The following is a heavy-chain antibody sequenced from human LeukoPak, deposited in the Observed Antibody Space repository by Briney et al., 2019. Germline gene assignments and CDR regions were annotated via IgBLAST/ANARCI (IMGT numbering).Heavy chain of an antibody. J-gene: IGHJ4*02. D-gene: IGHD2-15*01. Sequence: SETLSLTCTVSGGSISSSSYYWGWIRQPPGKGLEWIGSIYYSGNTYYNPSLKSRVTISVDTSKNQFSLKLSSVTAADTAVYYCASSVPPVAFDYWGQGTLVTVSS. V-gene: IGHV4-39*01. CDR1: GGSISSSSYY. CDR2: IYYSGNT. CDR3: ASSVPPVAFDY.